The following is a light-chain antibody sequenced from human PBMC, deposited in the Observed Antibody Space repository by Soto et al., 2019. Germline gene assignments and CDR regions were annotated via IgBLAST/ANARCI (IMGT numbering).Light chain of an antibody. CDR2: EVS. V-gene: IGLV2-14*01. J-gene: IGLJ1*01. CDR1: SSDVGGYNY. Sequence: QSVLTQPASVSGPPGQSITISCTGTSSDVGGYNYVSWYQQHPGKAPKLIIYEVSNRPSGVSNRFSGSKSANTASLTISGLQAEDEADYYCSSYTSSSTLVFGTGTKVTVL. CDR3: SSYTSSSTLV.